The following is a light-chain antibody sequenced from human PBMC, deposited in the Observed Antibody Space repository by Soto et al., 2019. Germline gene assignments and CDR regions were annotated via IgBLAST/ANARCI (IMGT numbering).Light chain of an antibody. CDR3: QHYGSALFA. CDR1: QSFSSSY. Sequence: EIVLTQSPGTLSLSPGERATLSCRASQSFSSSYLAWNQHKPGQAPRLLIYGASSRATGIPDRFSGSGSGTDFTLTISSLEPEDFAVYYCQHYGSALFAFGPGTKVYVK. CDR2: GAS. V-gene: IGKV3-20*01. J-gene: IGKJ3*01.